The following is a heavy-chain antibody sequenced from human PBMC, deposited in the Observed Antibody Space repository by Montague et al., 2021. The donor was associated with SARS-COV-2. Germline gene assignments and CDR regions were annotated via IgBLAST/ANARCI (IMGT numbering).Heavy chain of an antibody. CDR3: GSVGYSTSTVDA. Sequence: SETLSLTCTVSGDSLSFYFWTWIRQPPGRGLEWIGYIDYSGSTNYNPSPKSRLTMSLDMSGNQFSLELRSGTAADTAVYYCGSVGYSTSTVDAWGHGTLVSVSS. D-gene: IGHD6-6*01. CDR2: IDYSGST. CDR1: GDSLSFYF. J-gene: IGHJ5*01. V-gene: IGHV4-59*08.